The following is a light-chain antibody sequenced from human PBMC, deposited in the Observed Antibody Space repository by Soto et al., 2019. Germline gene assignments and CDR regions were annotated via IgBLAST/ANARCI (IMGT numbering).Light chain of an antibody. CDR3: QQFNSYPIT. J-gene: IGKJ5*01. CDR2: TSF. CDR1: QSIGTF. V-gene: IGKV1-39*01. Sequence: IQMTQSPASRSASVGDRVSITCRAGQSIGTFLNGYQQKPGEAPNLLIHTSFTLYSGVPSRFSGTGSGTDFTLTISSLQPEDFATYYCQQFNSYPITFGQGTRLEIK.